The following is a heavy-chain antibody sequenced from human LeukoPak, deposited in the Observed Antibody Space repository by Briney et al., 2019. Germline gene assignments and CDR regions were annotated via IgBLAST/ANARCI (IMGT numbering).Heavy chain of an antibody. D-gene: IGHD6-6*01. CDR1: GFTFSDYN. Sequence: GGSLRLSCAASGFTFSDYNMNWVRQAPGKGLEWVSYITSSSSIIYYADSVKGRFTISRDNAKNSLYLQMNSLRAEDTAVYYCARARERSSSLVIYYYYGMDVWGQGTTVTVSS. CDR2: ITSSSSII. J-gene: IGHJ6*02. V-gene: IGHV3-48*04. CDR3: ARARERSSSLVIYYYYGMDV.